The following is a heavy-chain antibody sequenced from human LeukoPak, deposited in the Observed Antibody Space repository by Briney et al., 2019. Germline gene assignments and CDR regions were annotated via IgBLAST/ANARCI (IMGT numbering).Heavy chain of an antibody. CDR1: GGTFSSYV. D-gene: IGHD3-22*01. CDR2: IIPIFGTA. J-gene: IGHJ4*02. V-gene: IGHV1-69*13. CDR3: ARGPLNYYDSSGYYYPGQGYFDY. Sequence: SVKVSCKASGGTFSSYVISWVRQAPGQGLEWMGGIIPIFGTANYAQKFQGRVTITADESTSTAYMELSSLRSEDTAVYYCARGPLNYYDSSGYYYPGQGYFDYWGQGTLVTVSS.